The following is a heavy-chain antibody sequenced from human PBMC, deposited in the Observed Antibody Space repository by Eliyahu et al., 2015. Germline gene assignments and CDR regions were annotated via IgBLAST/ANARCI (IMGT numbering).Heavy chain of an antibody. CDR3: ARPSGSYLGSAFDI. J-gene: IGHJ3*02. D-gene: IGHD1-26*01. CDR1: GGSISSSIYY. V-gene: IGHV4-39*01. CDR2: IYYSGPT. Sequence: QLQLQESGPGLVKPSETLSLXCTVPGGSISSSIYYWGWIRQPPGKGLEWIGSIYYSGPTHYXPSLKSRVTISVDTSKNQFSLKLSSVTAADTAVYYCARPSGSYLGSAFDIWGQGTMVTVSS.